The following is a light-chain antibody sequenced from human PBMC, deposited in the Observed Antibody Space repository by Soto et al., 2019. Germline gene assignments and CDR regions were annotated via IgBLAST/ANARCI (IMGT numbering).Light chain of an antibody. CDR3: QQYDRRPLP. Sequence: DIVLTQSPGTLSLSPGERATLSCRTSQSLDRNYLAWYQHKPGQAPRLLIYGASTRAAGVPDRFSGSGSGTDFTLTISRLEVEDSAVYYCQQYDRRPLPFGGGTKVEI. J-gene: IGKJ4*01. CDR1: QSLDRNY. CDR2: GAS. V-gene: IGKV3-20*01.